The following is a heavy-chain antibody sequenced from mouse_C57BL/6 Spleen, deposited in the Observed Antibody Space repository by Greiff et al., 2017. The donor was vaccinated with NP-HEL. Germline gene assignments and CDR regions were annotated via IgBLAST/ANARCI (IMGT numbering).Heavy chain of an antibody. D-gene: IGHD2-1*01. J-gene: IGHJ3*01. CDR2: IYPGDGDT. CDR3: ARGDGNWFAY. CDR1: GYAFSSSW. V-gene: IGHV1-82*01. Sequence: QVQLQQSGPELVKPGASVKNSCKASGYAFSSSWMNWVKQRPGKGLEWIGRIYPGDGDTNYNGKFKGKATLTADKSSSTAYMQLSSLTSEDSAVYFCARGDGNWFAYWGQGTLVTVSA.